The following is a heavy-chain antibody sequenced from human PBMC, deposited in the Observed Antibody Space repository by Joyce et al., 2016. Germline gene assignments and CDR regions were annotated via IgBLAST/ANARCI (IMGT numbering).Heavy chain of an antibody. Sequence: QVQLQQWGAGLLKPSETLSLTCAVYGGSFSGYYWNFIRQPPGKGLEWIGEINGGGITNDKPSGKRRVTILLDTSKNQFALEVASVTAADPAVYYGARGREYTTSGRRRGMDVWGQGTTVTVSS. CDR1: GGSFSGYY. J-gene: IGHJ6*02. CDR2: INGGGIT. D-gene: IGHD6-6*01. CDR3: ARGREYTTSGRRRGMDV. V-gene: IGHV4-34*01.